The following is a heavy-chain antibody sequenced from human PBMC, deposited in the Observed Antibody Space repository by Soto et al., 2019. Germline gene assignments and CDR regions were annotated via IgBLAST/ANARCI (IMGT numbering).Heavy chain of an antibody. V-gene: IGHV3-11*03. D-gene: IGHD5-18*01. CDR1: GFTFSDYY. J-gene: IGHJ4*02. CDR3: ARRYTAMAPFDS. CDR2: ISSSSTYT. Sequence: GGSLRLSCAASGFTFSDYYMSWIRQAPGKGLEWVSHISSSSTYTNYADSVKGRFTISRDNAENSLYLQMNSLTAEDTAVYYCARRYTAMAPFDSWGQGPLVTISS.